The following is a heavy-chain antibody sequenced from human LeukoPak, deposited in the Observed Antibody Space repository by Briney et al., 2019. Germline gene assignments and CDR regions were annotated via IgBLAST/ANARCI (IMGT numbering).Heavy chain of an antibody. Sequence: GGSLRLSCTASGFTFGDYAMSWFRQAPGKGLEWVGFIRSKAYGGTTEYAASVKGRFTISRDDSKSIAYLQMNSLKTEDTAVYYCATDIRTIDAFEIWGQGTMVTVSS. V-gene: IGHV3-49*03. D-gene: IGHD3-10*01. CDR2: IRSKAYGGTT. CDR3: ATDIRTIDAFEI. J-gene: IGHJ3*02. CDR1: GFTFGDYA.